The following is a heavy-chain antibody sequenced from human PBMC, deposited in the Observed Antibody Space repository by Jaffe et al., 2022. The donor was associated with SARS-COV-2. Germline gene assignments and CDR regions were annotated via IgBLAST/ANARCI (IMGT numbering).Heavy chain of an antibody. CDR1: GFTFNSYA. CDR2: ISGGGDST. D-gene: IGHD1-26*01. J-gene: IGHJ6*02. V-gene: IGHV3-23*01. CDR3: AKDIVARYYYYCGMDV. Sequence: EVQLLESGGGLVQPGGSLRLSCAASGFTFNSYAMNWVRQVPGKGLEWVSAISGGGDSTYYADSVKGRFTISRDNSKNTLYLQMNSLRAEDTAIYYCAKDIVARYYYYCGMDVWGQATTVTVSS.